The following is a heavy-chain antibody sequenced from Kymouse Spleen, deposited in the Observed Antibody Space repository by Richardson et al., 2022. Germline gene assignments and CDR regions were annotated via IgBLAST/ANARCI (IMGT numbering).Heavy chain of an antibody. V-gene: IGHV3-33*01. CDR1: GFTFSSYG. J-gene: IGHJ4*02. D-gene: IGHD1-7*01. CDR2: IWYDGSNK. Sequence: QVQLVESGGGVVQPGRSLRLSCAASGFTFSSYGMHWVRQAPGKGLEWVAVIWYDGSNKYYADSVKGRFTISRDNSKNTLYLQMNSLRAEDTAVYYCARGNWNYGFDYWGQGTLVTVSS. CDR3: ARGNWNYGFDY.